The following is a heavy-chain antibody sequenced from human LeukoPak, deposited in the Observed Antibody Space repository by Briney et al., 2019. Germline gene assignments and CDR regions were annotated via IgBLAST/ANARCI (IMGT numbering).Heavy chain of an antibody. CDR2: ISYDGSNK. CDR1: GFTFSSYA. V-gene: IGHV3-30-3*01. CDR3: ARDGYSSSHYYYHYGMDV. D-gene: IGHD6-6*01. J-gene: IGHJ6*02. Sequence: GRSLRLSCAASGFTFSSYAMHWVRQAPGKGLEWVAVISYDGSNKYYADSVKGRFTISRDNSKNTLYLQMNSLRAEDTAVYYCARDGYSSSHYYYHYGMDVWGQGTTVTVSS.